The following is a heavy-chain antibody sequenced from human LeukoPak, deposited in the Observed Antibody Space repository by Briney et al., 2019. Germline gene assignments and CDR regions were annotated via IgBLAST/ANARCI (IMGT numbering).Heavy chain of an antibody. Sequence: SETLSLTCTVSGGSISTYYWSWIRQPPGKGLERIGYVYYSGSTNYNPSLKSRVTISVDTSKNQFSLKLSSVTAADTAVYYCARFLAYCGGDCYNDAFDIWGQGTMVTVSS. V-gene: IGHV4-59*12. CDR3: ARFLAYCGGDCYNDAFDI. D-gene: IGHD2-21*02. J-gene: IGHJ3*02. CDR1: GGSISTYY. CDR2: VYYSGST.